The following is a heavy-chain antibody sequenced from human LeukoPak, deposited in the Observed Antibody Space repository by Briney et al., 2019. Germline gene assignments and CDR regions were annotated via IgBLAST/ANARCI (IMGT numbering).Heavy chain of an antibody. CDR3: AKDRTYCTNAICYNAFDI. D-gene: IGHD2-8*01. V-gene: IGHV3-23*01. Sequence: GGSLRLSCAASGFTFSIYGMSWVRQAPGKGLEWVSSISGSGSSTYYADSVKGRFTISRDNSKNTLYLQMNSLRAEDTAVYYCAKDRTYCTNAICYNAFDIWGQGTMITVSS. CDR1: GFTFSIYG. J-gene: IGHJ3*02. CDR2: ISGSGSST.